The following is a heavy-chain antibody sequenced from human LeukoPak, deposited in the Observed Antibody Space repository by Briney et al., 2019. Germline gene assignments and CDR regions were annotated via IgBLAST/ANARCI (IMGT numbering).Heavy chain of an antibody. Sequence: PGGSLRLSCAASGLRFSDYYVSWIRQAPGKGLQWVSYISSGGDIMHYADSVKGRFTVSRDNARQSLFLQMNSLRVDDTAVYYCSRRGWGSYSQDYWGQGTPVTVSA. CDR1: GLRFSDYY. J-gene: IGHJ4*02. D-gene: IGHD3-10*01. V-gene: IGHV3-11*01. CDR2: ISSGGDIM. CDR3: SRRGWGSYSQDY.